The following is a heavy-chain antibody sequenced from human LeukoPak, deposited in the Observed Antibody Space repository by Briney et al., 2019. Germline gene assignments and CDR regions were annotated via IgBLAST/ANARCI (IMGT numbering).Heavy chain of an antibody. D-gene: IGHD3-9*01. Sequence: GRSLRLSCAASGFTFSTYGMHWVRQAPGKGLEWVAVISYDGSNKYYADSVKGRFTISRDNSKNTLYQQMNSLRAEDTAVYYCATIDAKYYFDYWGQGTLVTVSS. CDR1: GFTFSTYG. J-gene: IGHJ4*02. CDR2: ISYDGSNK. V-gene: IGHV3-30*03. CDR3: ATIDAKYYFDY.